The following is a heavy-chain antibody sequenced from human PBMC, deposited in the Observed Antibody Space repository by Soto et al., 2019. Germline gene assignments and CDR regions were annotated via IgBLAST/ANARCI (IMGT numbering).Heavy chain of an antibody. CDR1: GGSISSGGYY. Sequence: TSETLSLTCTVSGGSISSGGYYWSWIRQHPGKGLEWIGYIYYSGSTYYNPSLKSRVTISVDTSKNQFSLKLSSVTAADTAVYYCARDSGVLMVSANYGMDVWGQGTTVTV. CDR2: IYYSGST. CDR3: ARDSGVLMVSANYGMDV. J-gene: IGHJ6*02. V-gene: IGHV4-31*03. D-gene: IGHD2-8*01.